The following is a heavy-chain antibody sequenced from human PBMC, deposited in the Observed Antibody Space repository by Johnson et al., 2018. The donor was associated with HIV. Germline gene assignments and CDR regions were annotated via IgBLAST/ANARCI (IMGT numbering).Heavy chain of an antibody. CDR3: ARQLGSDPFDI. CDR2: ISYDGSNK. V-gene: IGHV3-30*04. Sequence: QVQLVESGGGVVQPGRSLRLSCAASGFTFSNFAMHWVRQAPGKGLEWVVVISYDGSNKYFADSVKGRFTISRDNSKNSLYLQMNSLRAEDTAVYYCARQLGSDPFDIWGQGTMVTVSS. J-gene: IGHJ3*02. D-gene: IGHD7-27*01. CDR1: GFTFSNFA.